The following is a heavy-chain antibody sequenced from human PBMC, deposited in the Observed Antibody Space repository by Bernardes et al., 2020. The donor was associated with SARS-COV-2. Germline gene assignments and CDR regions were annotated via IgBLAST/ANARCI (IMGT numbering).Heavy chain of an antibody. CDR2: IYYSGST. Sequence: SETLSLTCTVSGGSISSGDYYWSWIRQPPGKGLEWIGYIYYSGSTYYNPSLKSRVTISVDTSKNQFSLKLSSVTAADTAVYYCARGGMYYDYVSGGMDVWGQGTTVTVSS. V-gene: IGHV4-30-4*01. CDR3: ARGGMYYDYVSGGMDV. D-gene: IGHD3-16*01. CDR1: GGSISSGDYY. J-gene: IGHJ6*02.